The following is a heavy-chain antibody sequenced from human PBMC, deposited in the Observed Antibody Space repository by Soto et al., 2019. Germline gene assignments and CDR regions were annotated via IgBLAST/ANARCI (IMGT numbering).Heavy chain of an antibody. D-gene: IGHD3-9*01. Sequence: SETLSLTCTVSGGSISSYYWSWIRQPPGKGLEWIGYIYYSGSTNYNPSLKSRVTISVDTSKNQFSLKLSSVTAADTAVYYCARVNVLRYFDWLSIPPATFDYWGQGTLVTVSS. CDR2: IYYSGST. J-gene: IGHJ4*02. CDR1: GGSISSYY. V-gene: IGHV4-59*01. CDR3: ARVNVLRYFDWLSIPPATFDY.